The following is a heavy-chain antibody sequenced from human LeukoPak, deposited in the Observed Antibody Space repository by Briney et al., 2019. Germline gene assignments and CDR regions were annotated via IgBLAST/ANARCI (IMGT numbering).Heavy chain of an antibody. Sequence: PGGSLRLSCAASGFTFSSYGMHWVRQAPGKGLEWVAVISYDGSNKYYADSVKGRFTISRDNSKNTLYLQMNSLRAEDTAVYYCAKEAAAGSPSDYWGQGTLVTVSS. CDR3: AKEAAAGSPSDY. CDR2: ISYDGSNK. D-gene: IGHD6-13*01. V-gene: IGHV3-30*18. CDR1: GFTFSSYG. J-gene: IGHJ4*02.